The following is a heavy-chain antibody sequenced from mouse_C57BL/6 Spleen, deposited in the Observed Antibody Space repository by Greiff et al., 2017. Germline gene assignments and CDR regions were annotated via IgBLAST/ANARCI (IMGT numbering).Heavy chain of an antibody. D-gene: IGHD2-4*01. V-gene: IGHV1-81*01. CDR2: IYPRSGNT. J-gene: IGHJ3*01. CDR3: ASRDDYEGLAWFAY. CDR1: GYTFTSYG. Sequence: VQLQESGAELARPGASVKLSCKASGYTFTSYGISWVKQRTGQGLEWIGEIYPRSGNTYYNEKFKGKATLTADKSSSTAYMELRSLTSEDSAVYFCASRDDYEGLAWFAYWGQGTLVTVSA.